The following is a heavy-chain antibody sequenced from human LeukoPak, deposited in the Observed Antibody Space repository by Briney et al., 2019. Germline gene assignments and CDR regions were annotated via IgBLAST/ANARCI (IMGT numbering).Heavy chain of an antibody. J-gene: IGHJ5*02. V-gene: IGHV4-30-2*01. D-gene: IGHD3-22*01. Sequence: SETLSLTCAVSGGSISSGGYSWSWIRQPPGKGLEWIGYIYHSGSTYYNPSLKSRVTISADRSKNQFSLKLSSVTAADTAVYYCARVNYYDSSGYHNWFDPWGQGTLVTVSS. CDR2: IYHSGST. CDR1: GGSISSGGYS. CDR3: ARVNYYDSSGYHNWFDP.